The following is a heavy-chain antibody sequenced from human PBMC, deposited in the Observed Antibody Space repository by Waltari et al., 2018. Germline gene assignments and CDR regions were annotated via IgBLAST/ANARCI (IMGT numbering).Heavy chain of an antibody. CDR3: ARGYGELRSPDAFDI. CDR2: IIPIFGTA. V-gene: IGHV1-69*12. CDR1: GGTFSSYA. J-gene: IGHJ3*02. D-gene: IGHD1-26*01. Sequence: QVQLVQSGAEVKKPGSSVKVSCKASGGTFSSYAISWVRQAPGQGLGWMGGIIPIFGTANYEQKFKGSVTSTADESPSTAYMELSSLRSEDTAVYYWARGYGELRSPDAFDIWGQGTMVTVSS.